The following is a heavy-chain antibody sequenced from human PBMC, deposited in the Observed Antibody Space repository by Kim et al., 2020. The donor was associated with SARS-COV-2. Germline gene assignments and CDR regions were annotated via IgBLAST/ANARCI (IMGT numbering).Heavy chain of an antibody. CDR1: GLTVSRNY. CDR3: TKGRTYGGLVVDD. CDR2: IYTDGTT. V-gene: IGHV3-53*01. D-gene: IGHD3-10*01. Sequence: GGSLRLSCAAPGLTVSRNYMIWFRQAPGKGLEWVSVIYTDGTTHYADSVKGRFSISRDNSKNILYFQMNSLRGEDTAIYYCTKGRTYGGLVVDDWGQGTLVTVSS. J-gene: IGHJ4*02.